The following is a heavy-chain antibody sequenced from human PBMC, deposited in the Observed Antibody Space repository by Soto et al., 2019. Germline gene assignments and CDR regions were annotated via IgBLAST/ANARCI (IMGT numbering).Heavy chain of an antibody. V-gene: IGHV1-69*01. J-gene: IGHJ5*02. Sequence: QVQLVQSGAEVKKPGSSVKVSCKASGGTFSSYAISWVRQAPGQGLEWMGGIIPIFGTANYAQKFQGRVTITADESTSTAYMERSSLRSEDTAVYYCARDVDSGYDLGWFDPWGQGTLVTVSS. CDR1: GGTFSSYA. D-gene: IGHD5-12*01. CDR3: ARDVDSGYDLGWFDP. CDR2: IIPIFGTA.